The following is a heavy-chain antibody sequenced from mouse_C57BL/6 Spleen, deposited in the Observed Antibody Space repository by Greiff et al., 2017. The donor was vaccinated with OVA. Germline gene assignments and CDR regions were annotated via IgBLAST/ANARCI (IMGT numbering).Heavy chain of an antibody. D-gene: IGHD1-1*01. V-gene: IGHV1-76*01. J-gene: IGHJ2*01. CDR3: ARGVLRSYYFDY. CDR1: GYTFTDYY. CDR2: IYPGSGNT. Sequence: QVQLKESGAELVRPGASVKLSCKASGYTFTDYYINWVKQRPGQGLEWIARIYPGSGNTYYNEKFKGKATLTAEKSSSTAYMQLSSLTSEDSAVYFCARGVLRSYYFDYWGQGTTLTVSS.